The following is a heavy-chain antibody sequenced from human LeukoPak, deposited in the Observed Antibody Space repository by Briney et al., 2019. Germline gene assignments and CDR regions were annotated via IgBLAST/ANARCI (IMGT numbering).Heavy chain of an antibody. Sequence: PGGSLRLSCAASGFTFSIYGMNWVRQAPGKGLEWVAVISYDGKTKYYADSVKGRFTISRDNSKNTLYLQMDSLRAEDTAVYYCAKPLESYVSRQIDYWGQGTLVTVSS. J-gene: IGHJ4*02. CDR1: GFTFSIYG. D-gene: IGHD5-18*01. V-gene: IGHV3-30*18. CDR2: ISYDGKTK. CDR3: AKPLESYVSRQIDY.